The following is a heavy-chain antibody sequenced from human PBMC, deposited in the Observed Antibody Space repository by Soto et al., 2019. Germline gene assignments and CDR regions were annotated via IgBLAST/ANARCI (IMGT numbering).Heavy chain of an antibody. D-gene: IGHD1-7*01. Sequence: GGSLTLACATSGFTFGSYAMHWVRQAPGKGLEWVAVISYDGSNKYYADSVKGRFTISRDNSKNTLYLQMNSLRAEDTAVYYCAKDWYNWNYEEDDYYYYDMYVFGQGTTVTVS. J-gene: IGHJ6*02. CDR2: ISYDGSNK. CDR1: GFTFGSYA. CDR3: AKDWYNWNYEEDDYYYYDMYV. V-gene: IGHV3-30*04.